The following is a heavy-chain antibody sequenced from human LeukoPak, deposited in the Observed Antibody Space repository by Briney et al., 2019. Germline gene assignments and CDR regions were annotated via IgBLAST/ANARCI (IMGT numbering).Heavy chain of an antibody. J-gene: IGHJ4*02. V-gene: IGHV6-1*01. Sequence: SQTLSLSFAISGDSVTCNDAAWNWIRQSPSRGLEWLGRTYYRSKWYYDYAVSVKSRMTINPDTSKNQFSQQLNSVTPEDTAVYYCARGLTIVRGVIGILDYWGQGTLVTVSS. CDR3: ARGLTIVRGVIGILDY. CDR2: TYYRSKWYY. CDR1: GDSVTCNDAA. D-gene: IGHD3-10*01.